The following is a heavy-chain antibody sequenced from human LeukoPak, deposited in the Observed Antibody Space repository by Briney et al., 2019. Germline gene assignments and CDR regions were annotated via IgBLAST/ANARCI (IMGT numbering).Heavy chain of an antibody. CDR2: ISGSGGST. CDR1: GFTFSSYA. J-gene: IGHJ6*03. CDR3: AKDQGGRAGPAGDYYYYYYMDV. Sequence: GGSLRLSCAASGFTFSSYAMSWVRQAPGKGLEWVSAISGSGGSTYYADSVKGRFTISRDNSKNTLYLQMNSLRAEDTAVYYCAKDQGGRAGPAGDYYYYYYMDVWGKGTTVTVSS. V-gene: IGHV3-23*01. D-gene: IGHD6-13*01.